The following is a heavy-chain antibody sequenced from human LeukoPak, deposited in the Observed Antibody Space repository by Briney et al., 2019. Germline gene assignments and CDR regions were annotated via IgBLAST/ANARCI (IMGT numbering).Heavy chain of an antibody. CDR1: GFTFDDYA. V-gene: IGHV3-9*01. D-gene: IGHD3-10*01. CDR3: AKDMASAYYYGSGLPFSYYGMDV. J-gene: IGHJ6*02. CDR2: ISWNSGSI. Sequence: GGSLRLSCAASGFTFDDYAMHWVRQAPGKGLEWVSGISWNSGSIGYADSVKGRFTISRDNAKNSLYLQMNSLRAEDTALYYCAKDMASAYYYGSGLPFSYYGMDVWGQGTTVTVSS.